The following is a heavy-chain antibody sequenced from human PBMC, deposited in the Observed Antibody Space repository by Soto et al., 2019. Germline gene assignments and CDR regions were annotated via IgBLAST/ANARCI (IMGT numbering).Heavy chain of an antibody. V-gene: IGHV4-34*01. CDR3: ARASSYSRAMDV. Sequence: SETLSLTCAVYGGSFSGYYWSWIRQPPGKGLEWIGEINHSGSTNYNPSLKSRVTISVDTSKNQFSLKLSSVTAADTAVYYCARASSYSRAMDVWGKGTTVTVSS. J-gene: IGHJ6*04. D-gene: IGHD6-13*01. CDR2: INHSGST. CDR1: GGSFSGYY.